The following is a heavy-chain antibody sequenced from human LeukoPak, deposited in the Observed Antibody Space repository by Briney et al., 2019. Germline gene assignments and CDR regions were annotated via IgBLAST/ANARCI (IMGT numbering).Heavy chain of an antibody. D-gene: IGHD4-23*01. V-gene: IGHV3-48*03. CDR2: ISSSGSTI. CDR3: ARYGSGGKVYY. Sequence: GGSLRLSCAASGFTFRRYEMNWVRQAPGKGLEWVSYISSSGSTIYYADSVKGRFTISRDNAKNSLFLQMNSLRAEDTALYYCARYGSGGKVYYWGQGTLVTVSS. CDR1: GFTFRRYE. J-gene: IGHJ4*02.